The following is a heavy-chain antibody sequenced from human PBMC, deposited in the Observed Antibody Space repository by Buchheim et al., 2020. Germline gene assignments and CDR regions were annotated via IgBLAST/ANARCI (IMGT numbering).Heavy chain of an antibody. V-gene: IGHV1-69*01. CDR2: IIPIFGTA. CDR1: GGTFSSYA. D-gene: IGHD3-22*01. Sequence: QVQLVQSGAEVKKPGSSVKVSCKASGGTFSSYAISWVRQAPGQGLEWMGGIIPIFGTANYAQKFQGRVTITADESTSTAYLELSSLRSEDTAVYYCARPRPGYYDSSGFGPYYGMDVWGQGTT. J-gene: IGHJ6*02. CDR3: ARPRPGYYDSSGFGPYYGMDV.